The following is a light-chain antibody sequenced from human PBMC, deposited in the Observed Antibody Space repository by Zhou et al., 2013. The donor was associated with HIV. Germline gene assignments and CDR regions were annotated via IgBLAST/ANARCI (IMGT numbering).Light chain of an antibody. CDR3: QQYNSYPRT. CDR2: KAS. CDR1: QTITTW. V-gene: IGKV1-5*03. Sequence: DIQMTQSPSTLSASLGDRVTITCRASQTITTWLAWYQQKPGQPPKLLIYKASTLQSGVPSAFSGSGSGTEFTLTINTLRPDDFATYYCQQYNSYPRTFGQGTKVEIK. J-gene: IGKJ1*01.